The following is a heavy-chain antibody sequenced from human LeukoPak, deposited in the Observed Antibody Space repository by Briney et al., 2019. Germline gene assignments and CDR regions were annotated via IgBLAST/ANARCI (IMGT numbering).Heavy chain of an antibody. Sequence: SETLSLTCAVYGGSFSGYYWSWIRQPPGKGLEWIGEINHSGSTNYNPSLKSRVTISVDTSKNQFSLKLSSVTAADTAVYYCARSVLGGWPRLRYYFDYWGQGTLVTVSS. D-gene: IGHD1-26*01. CDR3: ARSVLGGWPRLRYYFDY. V-gene: IGHV4-34*01. CDR2: INHSGST. J-gene: IGHJ4*02. CDR1: GGSFSGYY.